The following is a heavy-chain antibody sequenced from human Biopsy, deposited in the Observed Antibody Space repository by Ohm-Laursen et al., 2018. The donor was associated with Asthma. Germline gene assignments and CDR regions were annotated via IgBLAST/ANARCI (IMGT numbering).Heavy chain of an antibody. CDR2: INSVFGTT. V-gene: IGHV1-69*13. J-gene: IGHJ4*02. Sequence: SVKVSCKSLGGTFNTYVIGWVRQAPGQGLEWMGGINSVFGTTTYPQKFQDRVTITADDSTSTVHMELSSLRSEDTAVYYCARKAGSCISRTCYSLDFWGRGTLVTVSS. D-gene: IGHD2-2*01. CDR3: ARKAGSCISRTCYSLDF. CDR1: GGTFNTYV.